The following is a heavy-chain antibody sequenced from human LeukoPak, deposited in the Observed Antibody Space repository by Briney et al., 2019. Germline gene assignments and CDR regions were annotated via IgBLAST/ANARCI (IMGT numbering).Heavy chain of an antibody. CDR2: ISSSSSTI. Sequence: SGGSLRLSCAASGFTFSSYSMNWVRQAPGKGLEWVSYISSSSSTIYYADSVKGRFTISRDNSRNTLYLQMNSLRAEDTAVYYCARNRDSSGYWIMDVHFDYWGQGTLVTVSS. CDR1: GFTFSSYS. J-gene: IGHJ4*02. D-gene: IGHD3-22*01. V-gene: IGHV3-48*01. CDR3: ARNRDSSGYWIMDVHFDY.